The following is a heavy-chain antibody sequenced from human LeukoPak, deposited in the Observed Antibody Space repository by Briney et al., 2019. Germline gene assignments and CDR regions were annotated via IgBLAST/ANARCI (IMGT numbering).Heavy chain of an antibody. Sequence: SQTLSLTCTVSAGSLSSYYWSWIRQPPGKGLEWVGYIYYSGSTNYNPSLKSRVTISVATSTNQFSLNLSSVTAADTAVYYCAREGMYSRSWKPDAFDIWGQGTMVSVST. CDR1: AGSLSSYY. J-gene: IGHJ3*02. CDR2: IYYSGST. V-gene: IGHV4-59*01. CDR3: AREGMYSRSWKPDAFDI. D-gene: IGHD6-13*01.